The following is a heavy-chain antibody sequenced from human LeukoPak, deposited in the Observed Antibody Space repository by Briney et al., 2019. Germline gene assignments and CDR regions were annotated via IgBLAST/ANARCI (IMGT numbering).Heavy chain of an antibody. Sequence: GGSLRLSCAASGFTFSSYAMTWVRQAPGKGLEWVSAISGSGSSTYYADSVKGRFTITRDNSKNTLYLQMNSLRAEDTAVYYCAKGGSGTYYGIDYWGQGTLVTVSS. CDR3: AKGGSGTYYGIDY. CDR2: ISGSGSST. V-gene: IGHV3-23*01. D-gene: IGHD1-26*01. CDR1: GFTFSSYA. J-gene: IGHJ4*02.